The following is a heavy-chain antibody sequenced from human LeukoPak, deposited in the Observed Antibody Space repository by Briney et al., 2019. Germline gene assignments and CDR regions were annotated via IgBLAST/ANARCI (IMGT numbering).Heavy chain of an antibody. CDR2: ISYDGTNT. D-gene: IGHD2-2*01. Sequence: PGGSLRLSCAASGFTFSNYDMHWVRQAPGKGPEWVAVISYDGTNTKYVDSVKGRLTVSRDNSKNTVYLQMNSLRAEDTAVYYCARAPSSTSNGPWGQGTLVTVSS. J-gene: IGHJ5*02. V-gene: IGHV3-30*03. CDR3: ARAPSSTSNGP. CDR1: GFTFSNYD.